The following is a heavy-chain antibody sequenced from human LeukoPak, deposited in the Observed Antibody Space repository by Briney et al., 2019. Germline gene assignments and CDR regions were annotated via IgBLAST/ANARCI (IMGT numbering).Heavy chain of an antibody. CDR1: GGSFSGYY. V-gene: IGHV4-34*01. Sequence: PSETLSLTCAVYGGSFSGYYWSWIRQPPGKGLEWIGEINHSGSTNYNPSLKSRVTISVDTSKNQFSLKLSSVTAADTAVYYCARAPFGTVTRWGQGTLVTVSS. CDR3: ARAPFGTVTR. D-gene: IGHD4-17*01. J-gene: IGHJ4*02. CDR2: INHSGST.